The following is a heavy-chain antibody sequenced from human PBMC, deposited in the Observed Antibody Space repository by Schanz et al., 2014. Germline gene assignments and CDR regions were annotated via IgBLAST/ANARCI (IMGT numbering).Heavy chain of an antibody. Sequence: EVQLVESGGGLVQPGGSLRLSCAASGFTFSIHYMSWVRQAPGKGLEWVAKIKPDGSERSYVDSVKGRFTISRDNSKNILYLQMNSLRAEDTALYYCAKGRGGTSSEGLDQYYGMDVWGQGTMVTVSS. J-gene: IGHJ6*02. CDR1: GFTFSIHY. D-gene: IGHD6-6*01. CDR2: IKPDGSER. V-gene: IGHV3-7*01. CDR3: AKGRGGTSSEGLDQYYGMDV.